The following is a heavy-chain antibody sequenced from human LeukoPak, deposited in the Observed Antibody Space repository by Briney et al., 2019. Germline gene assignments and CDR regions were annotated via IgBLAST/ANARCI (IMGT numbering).Heavy chain of an antibody. CDR1: GFNFRIYA. Sequence: GRSLRLSCAASGFNFRIYAMHWVRQAPGKGLEWVAVISDDGNNKYYADSVKGRFAISRDNSRNTFYLQMDSLRAEDTAVYYCARDKDGYDILTGGAFDIWGQGTMVTVSS. J-gene: IGHJ3*02. V-gene: IGHV3-30*09. CDR2: ISDDGNNK. D-gene: IGHD3-9*01. CDR3: ARDKDGYDILTGGAFDI.